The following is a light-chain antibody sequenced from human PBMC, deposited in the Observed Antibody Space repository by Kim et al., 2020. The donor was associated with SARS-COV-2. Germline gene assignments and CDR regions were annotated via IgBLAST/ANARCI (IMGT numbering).Light chain of an antibody. V-gene: IGKV3D-15*01. CDR3: QQYNNSPT. CDR1: QEVPSP. CDR2: GVS. J-gene: IGKJ1*01. Sequence: LCPAETDLRSRPARQEVPSPLAWYPQKPGQAPRLLLYGVSTRTTGIPARFSVSGSGTEFTLTISSLQSEEFAVYNCQQYNNSPTFGQWTKVEIK.